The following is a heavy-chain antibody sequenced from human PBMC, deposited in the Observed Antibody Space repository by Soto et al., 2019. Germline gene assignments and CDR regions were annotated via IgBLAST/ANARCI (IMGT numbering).Heavy chain of an antibody. CDR1: GDSISRGGCY. Sequence: QVHLQESGPGLVKPSQTLFLTCTVSGDSISRGGCYWKWGRKHPMKGLQWIGYIYHSGSTNNKPCLKSRVDISVDTSKNQLSLGLSRVTAAYTGIYYCARDGAGAYGLGWFDPWGQGNLVTVSS. CDR2: IYHSGST. CDR3: ARDGAGAYGLGWFDP. J-gene: IGHJ5*02. D-gene: IGHD2-21*01. V-gene: IGHV4-31*03.